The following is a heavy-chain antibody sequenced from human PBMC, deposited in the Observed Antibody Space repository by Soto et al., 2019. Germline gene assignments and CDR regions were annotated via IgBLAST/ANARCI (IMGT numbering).Heavy chain of an antibody. D-gene: IGHD3-16*02. CDR3: ARDRVMILFGGVIAGPGGIDV. V-gene: IGHV1-18*01. J-gene: IGHJ6*02. CDR1: GYTFTSYG. CDR2: ISAYNGNT. Sequence: ASVKVSCKASGYTFTSYGISWVRQAPGQGLEWMGWISAYNGNTNYAQKLQGRVTMTTDTSTSTAYMELRSLRSDDTAVYYCARDRVMILFGGVIAGPGGIDVRAQRTTVTVSS.